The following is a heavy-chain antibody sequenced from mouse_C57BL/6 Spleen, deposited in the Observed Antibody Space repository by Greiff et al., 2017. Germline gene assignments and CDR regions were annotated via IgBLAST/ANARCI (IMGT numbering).Heavy chain of an antibody. J-gene: IGHJ3*01. CDR3: TRSSLGRGFAY. Sequence: QVQLQQSGAELVRPGASVTLSCKASGYTFTDYEMHWVKQTPVHGLEWIGAIDPETGGTAYNQKFKGKAILTADKSSSTAYMELRSLTSEDSAVYYCTRSSLGRGFAYWGQGTLVTVSA. CDR1: GYTFTDYE. CDR2: IDPETGGT. V-gene: IGHV1-15*01. D-gene: IGHD4-1*01.